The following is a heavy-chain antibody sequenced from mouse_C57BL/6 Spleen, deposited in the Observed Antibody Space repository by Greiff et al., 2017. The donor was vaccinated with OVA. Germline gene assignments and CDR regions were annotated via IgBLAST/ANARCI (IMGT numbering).Heavy chain of an antibody. J-gene: IGHJ2*01. Sequence: EVHLVESGGGLVKPGGSLKLSCAASGFTFSSYAMSWVRQTPEKRLEWVATISDGGSYTYYPDNVKGRFTISRDNAKNNLYLQMSHLKSEDTAMYYCARDEGLRGYFDYWGQGTTLTVSS. CDR3: ARDEGLRGYFDY. CDR2: ISDGGSYT. CDR1: GFTFSSYA. D-gene: IGHD2-4*01. V-gene: IGHV5-4*01.